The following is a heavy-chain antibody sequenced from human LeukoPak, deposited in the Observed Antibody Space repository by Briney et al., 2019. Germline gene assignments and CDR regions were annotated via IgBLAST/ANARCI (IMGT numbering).Heavy chain of an antibody. CDR2: ISSSSSYI. J-gene: IGHJ4*02. D-gene: IGHD6-13*01. Sequence: GGSLRLSCAASGFTFSSYSMNWVRQAPGKGLEWVSSISSSSSYIYYADSVKGRFTISRDNAKNSLYLQMNSLRAEDAAVYYCARDRGSSLYYFDYWGQGTLDTVSS. CDR3: ARDRGSSLYYFDY. V-gene: IGHV3-21*01. CDR1: GFTFSSYS.